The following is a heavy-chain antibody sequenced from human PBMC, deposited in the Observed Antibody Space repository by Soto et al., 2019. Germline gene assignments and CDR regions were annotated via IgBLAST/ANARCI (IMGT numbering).Heavy chain of an antibody. CDR3: AREFGRVTVTGYYFDY. CDR1: GFTFSDYY. V-gene: IGHV3-11*01. J-gene: IGHJ4*02. CDR2: ISSSGISK. Sequence: QMQLVESGGGVVQPGSSLRLFCAASGFTFSDYYMNWIRLAPGKGLEWVSSISSSGISKYYADSVKGRFTISRDNAQNSFYLQMNSLRAEDTAVYFCAREFGRVTVTGYYFDYWGQGTLVTVSS. D-gene: IGHD6-19*01.